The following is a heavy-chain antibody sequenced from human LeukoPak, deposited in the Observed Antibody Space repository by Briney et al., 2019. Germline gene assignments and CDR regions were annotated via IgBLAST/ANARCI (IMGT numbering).Heavy chain of an antibody. CDR2: ISSSGSTI. V-gene: IGHV3-11*04. CDR3: ANQSVAQQWLVRWGY. D-gene: IGHD6-19*01. CDR1: GFTFSDYY. J-gene: IGHJ4*02. Sequence: GGSLRLSCAASGFTFSDYYMSWIRQAPGKGLEWVSYISSSGSTIYYADSVKGRFTISRDNAKNSLYLQMNSLRAEDTAVYYCANQSVAQQWLVRWGYWGQGTLVTVSS.